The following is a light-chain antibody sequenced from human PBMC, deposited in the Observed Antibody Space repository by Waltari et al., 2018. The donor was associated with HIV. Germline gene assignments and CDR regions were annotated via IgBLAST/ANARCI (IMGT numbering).Light chain of an antibody. V-gene: IGLV1-44*01. CDR2: SND. CDR3: AAWDDSLNGWV. Sequence: QSVLTQPPSASGTPGQRVTISCSGSSSNIRSNTVNWYQQLPGTAPKLLIYSNDQRPSGVPDRVSGSKAGTSASLAISGLQAEDEADYYCAAWDDSLNGWVFGGGTKLTVL. J-gene: IGLJ3*02. CDR1: SSNIRSNT.